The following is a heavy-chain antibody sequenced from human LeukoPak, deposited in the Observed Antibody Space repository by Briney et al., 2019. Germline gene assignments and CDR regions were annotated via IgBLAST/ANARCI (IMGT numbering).Heavy chain of an antibody. J-gene: IGHJ4*02. CDR3: ARDTVTRDYFDY. Sequence: PSETLSLTCTVSGGSISSSSYYWGCIRQPPGKGLEWIGSIYYSGSTYYNPSLKSRVTISVDTSKNQFSLKLSSVTAADTAVYYCARDTVTRDYFDYWGQGTLVTVSS. D-gene: IGHD4-11*01. V-gene: IGHV4-39*02. CDR2: IYYSGST. CDR1: GGSISSSSYY.